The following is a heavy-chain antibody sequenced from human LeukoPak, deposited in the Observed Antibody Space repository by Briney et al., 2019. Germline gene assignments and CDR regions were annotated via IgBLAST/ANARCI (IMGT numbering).Heavy chain of an antibody. D-gene: IGHD2-21*01. CDR2: IYHSGST. CDR1: GYSISSGYY. CDR3: ARVCSGDYYYYYYMDV. Sequence: SETLSLTCAVSGYSISSGYYWGWIRQPPGKGLEWIGSIYHSGSTYYNPSLKSRVTISVDTSKNQFSLKLSSVTAADTAVYYCARVCSGDYYYYYYMDVWGKGTTVTVSS. J-gene: IGHJ6*03. V-gene: IGHV4-38-2*01.